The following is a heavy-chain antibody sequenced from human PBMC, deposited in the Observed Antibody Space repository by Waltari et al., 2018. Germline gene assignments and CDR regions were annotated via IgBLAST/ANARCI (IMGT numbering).Heavy chain of an antibody. CDR2: SYGCGST. CDR3: ARVYNREQTYYYDYYRDV. D-gene: IGHD1-26*01. Sequence: EVQLVESGGGLIQPGGSLRLSCAASGFTVSSNYMSWVRQAPGKGLEWVSVSYGCGSTEYADAVKGRFTSARDNTKNTLYLQMTSLRAEDTAVYYLARVYNREQTYYYDYYRDVWGKVTTVTVSS. V-gene: IGHV3-53*01. J-gene: IGHJ6*03. CDR1: GFTVSSNY.